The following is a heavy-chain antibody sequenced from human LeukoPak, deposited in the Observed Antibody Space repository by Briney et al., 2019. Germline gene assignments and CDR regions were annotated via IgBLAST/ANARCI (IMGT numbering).Heavy chain of an antibody. J-gene: IGHJ4*02. CDR1: GYTFTSNY. CDR3: ARDQKGFDY. CDR2: IYPRDGST. Sequence: ASVKVSCKASGYTFTSNYIHWVRQAPGQGLEWMGMIYPRDGSTSYAQKFQGRVTVTRDTSTSTVRMELSGLRSEDTAVYYCARDQKGFDYWGQGTLVTVSS. V-gene: IGHV1-46*01.